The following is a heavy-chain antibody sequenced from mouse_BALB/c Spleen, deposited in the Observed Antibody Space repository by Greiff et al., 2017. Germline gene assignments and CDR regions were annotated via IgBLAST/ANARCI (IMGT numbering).Heavy chain of an antibody. CDR3: ARRGLEDAMDY. J-gene: IGHJ4*01. CDR2: ISTYYGDA. D-gene: IGHD3-3*01. Sequence: QVHVKQSGAELVRPGVSVKISCKGSGYTFTDYAMHWVKQSHAKSLEWIGVISTYYGDASYNQKFKGKATMTVDKSSSTAYMELARLTSEDSAIYYCARRGLEDAMDYWGQGTSVTVSS. V-gene: IGHV1S137*01. CDR1: GYTFTDYA.